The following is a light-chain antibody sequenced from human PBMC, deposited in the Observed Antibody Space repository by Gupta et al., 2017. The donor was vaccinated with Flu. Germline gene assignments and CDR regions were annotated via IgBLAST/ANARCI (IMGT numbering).Light chain of an antibody. CDR3: QSYDSSLIGYV. V-gene: IGLV1-40*01. CDR1: ISNIGTGYD. CDR2: ANN. J-gene: IGLJ1*01. Sequence: SMLPPPPSVSGAPGPRVPISCTGSISNIGTGYDVHQYQHQPGTSPRLLVYANNNRPTGVPDRFSGSKSGTSASLSITGLQAEDEADYYCQSYDSSLIGYVFGLGTKLTVL.